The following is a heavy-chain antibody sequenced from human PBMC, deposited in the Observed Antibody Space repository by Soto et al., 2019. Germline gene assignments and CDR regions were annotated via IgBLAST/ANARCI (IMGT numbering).Heavy chain of an antibody. CDR1: GYTFTSYG. V-gene: IGHV1-18*01. Sequence: QVPLVQSGAEVKKPGASVKVSCKASGYTFTSYGISWVRQAPGQGLEWMGWISAYNGNTNYAQKLQGRVTMTTDTSTSTAYMELRSLRSDDTAVYYCARVPVTMVRGVIYYFDYWGQGTLVTVSS. CDR2: ISAYNGNT. J-gene: IGHJ4*02. D-gene: IGHD3-10*01. CDR3: ARVPVTMVRGVIYYFDY.